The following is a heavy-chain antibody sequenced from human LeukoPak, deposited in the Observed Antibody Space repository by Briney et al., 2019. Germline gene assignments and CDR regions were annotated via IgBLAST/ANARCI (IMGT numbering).Heavy chain of an antibody. V-gene: IGHV1-2*02. D-gene: IGHD3-9*01. J-gene: IGHJ4*02. CDR3: ARDYNSVYYDILTGYYYYFDY. Sequence: APVKVSCKASGYTFTGYYMHWVRQAPGQGLEWMGWINPNSGGTNYAQKFQGRVTMTRDTSISTACMELSRLRSDDTAVYYCARDYNSVYYDILTGYYYYFDYWGQGTLVTVSS. CDR1: GYTFTGYY. CDR2: INPNSGGT.